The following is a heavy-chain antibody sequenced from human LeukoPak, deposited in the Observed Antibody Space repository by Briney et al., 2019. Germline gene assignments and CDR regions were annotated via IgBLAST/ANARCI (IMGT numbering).Heavy chain of an antibody. J-gene: IGHJ3*02. Sequence: SETLSLTCTVSGGSISSYYWSWIRQPPGKGLEWIGYIFYSGSTNYNPSLKSRVTISVDTSKNQFSLKLSSVTAADTAIYYCARREVYSSSYYTAFDIWGQGTMVTVSS. V-gene: IGHV4-59*08. CDR3: ARREVYSSSYYTAFDI. CDR1: GGSISSYY. D-gene: IGHD6-13*01. CDR2: IFYSGST.